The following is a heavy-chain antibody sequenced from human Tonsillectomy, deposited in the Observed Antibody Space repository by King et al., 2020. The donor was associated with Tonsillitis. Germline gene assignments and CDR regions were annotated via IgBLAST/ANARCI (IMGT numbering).Heavy chain of an antibody. CDR3: ARGGAGDHFDY. CDR1: GGSLKSGDYS. Sequence: QLQESGSGLVKPAQTLSLTCAVSGGSLKSGDYSWSWIRQPPGKGLEWIGYIFHSGNTYYSPSLQSRITISVDRSKNQFSLTLTSVTAADTAVYYCARGGAGDHFDYWGQGILVTVSS. D-gene: IGHD3-16*01. V-gene: IGHV4-30-2*01. J-gene: IGHJ4*02. CDR2: IFHSGNT.